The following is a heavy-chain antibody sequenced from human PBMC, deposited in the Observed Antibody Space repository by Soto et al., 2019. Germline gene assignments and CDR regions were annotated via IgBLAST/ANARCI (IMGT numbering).Heavy chain of an antibody. CDR3: ARVEGNSQNYYYGMDV. CDR1: GFTFSSYA. V-gene: IGHV3-30-3*01. Sequence: PGGSLRLSCAASGFTFSSYAMHGVRQAPGKGLEWVAVISYDGSNKYYADSVKGRFTISRDNSKNTLYLQMNSLRAEDTAVYYCARVEGNSQNYYYGMDVWGQGTTVTVSS. CDR2: ISYDGSNK. J-gene: IGHJ6*02.